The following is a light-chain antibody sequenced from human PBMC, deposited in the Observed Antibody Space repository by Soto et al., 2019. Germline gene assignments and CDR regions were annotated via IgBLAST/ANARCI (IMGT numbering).Light chain of an antibody. V-gene: IGKV1-33*01. CDR3: QQYDHLRRT. J-gene: IGKJ1*01. Sequence: DIQMIQSPSSLSASVGDRVTITCQASQEISNYLNWYQQKPGKAPKLLIYDASNLERGVSSRFSGRGSGTDFTFTISRLQPEDFATYYGQQYDHLRRTFGRGTKVEIK. CDR2: DAS. CDR1: QEISNY.